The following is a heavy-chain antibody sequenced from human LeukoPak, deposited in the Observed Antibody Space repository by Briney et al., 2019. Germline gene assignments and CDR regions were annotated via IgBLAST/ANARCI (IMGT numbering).Heavy chain of an antibody. CDR1: GFTFSSFW. CDR3: ARDLSTSGRQY. CDR2: INQDRSER. Sequence: PGGSLRLSCAASGFTFSSFWMAWVRQVPGKGLEWVANINQDRSERHYVDSLKGRFTVSRDNAKNSLYLQMNTLRAEDTAVYYCARDLSTSGRQYWGQGTLVTVSS. V-gene: IGHV3-7*01. D-gene: IGHD3-10*01. J-gene: IGHJ4*02.